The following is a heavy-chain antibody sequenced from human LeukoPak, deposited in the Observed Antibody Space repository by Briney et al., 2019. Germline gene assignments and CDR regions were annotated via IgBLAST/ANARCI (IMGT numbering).Heavy chain of an antibody. J-gene: IGHJ5*02. CDR3: ARGGYCSSTSCYLNWFDP. CDR1: GVSFSGYY. V-gene: IGHV4-34*01. Sequence: SETMSLTCAVYGVSFSGYYWSWIRQPPGKGLEWIGEINHSGSTNYNPSLKSRVTISVDTSKNQFSLKLSSVTAADTAVYYCARGGYCSSTSCYLNWFDPWGQGTLVTVSS. CDR2: INHSGST. D-gene: IGHD2-2*01.